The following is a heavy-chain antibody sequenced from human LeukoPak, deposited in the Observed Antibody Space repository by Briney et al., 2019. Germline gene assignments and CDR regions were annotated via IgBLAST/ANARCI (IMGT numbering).Heavy chain of an antibody. CDR3: ARGANELLPLLYYFDY. Sequence: PSETLSLTCAVSGGSISSGGYYWSWIRQHPGKGLEWIGYIYYSGSTYYNPSLKSRVTISVDTSKNQFSLKLSSVTAADTAVYYCARGANELLPLLYYFDYWGQGTLVTVSS. V-gene: IGHV4-31*11. CDR2: IYYSGST. CDR1: GGSISSGGYY. J-gene: IGHJ4*02. D-gene: IGHD3-22*01.